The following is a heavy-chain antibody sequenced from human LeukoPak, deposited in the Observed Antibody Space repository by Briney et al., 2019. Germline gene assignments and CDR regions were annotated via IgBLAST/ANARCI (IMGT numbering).Heavy chain of an antibody. CDR3: AREAFRNFDY. Sequence: TGGSLRLSCAASGFTLSSYSMNWVRQAPGKGLEWVSSISSSSSYIYYADSVKGRFTISRDNAKNSLYLQMNSLRAEDTAVYYCAREAFRNFDYWGQGTLVTVSS. D-gene: IGHD1-14*01. CDR2: ISSSSSYI. CDR1: GFTLSSYS. V-gene: IGHV3-21*01. J-gene: IGHJ4*02.